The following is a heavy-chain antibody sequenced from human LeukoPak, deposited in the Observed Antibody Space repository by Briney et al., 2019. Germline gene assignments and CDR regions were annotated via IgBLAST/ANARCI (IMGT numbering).Heavy chain of an antibody. CDR3: ARTRDNYYYMDV. Sequence: ASVKVSCKASGYTFTGYYMHWVRQAPGQGLEWMGWINPNSGGTNYAQKFQGWVTMTRDTSISSAYMELSRLRSDDTAVYYCARTRDNYYYMDVWGKGTTVTVSS. CDR2: INPNSGGT. J-gene: IGHJ6*03. CDR1: GYTFTGYY. V-gene: IGHV1-2*04. D-gene: IGHD2-2*01.